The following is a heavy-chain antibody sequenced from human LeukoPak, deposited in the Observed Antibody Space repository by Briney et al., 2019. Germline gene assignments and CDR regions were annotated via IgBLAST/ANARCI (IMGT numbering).Heavy chain of an antibody. D-gene: IGHD4-17*01. J-gene: IGHJ4*02. Sequence: PGGSLRLSCAASGFTFSSYAMSWVRQAPGKGLEWVSAISGSGGSTYYADSVKGRFTVSRDNGKKLVHLQLNSLRAEDTAVYFCARIPHPDYADAQWGQGTLVIVSS. CDR1: GFTFSSYA. CDR3: ARIPHPDYADAQ. CDR2: ISGSGGST. V-gene: IGHV3-23*01.